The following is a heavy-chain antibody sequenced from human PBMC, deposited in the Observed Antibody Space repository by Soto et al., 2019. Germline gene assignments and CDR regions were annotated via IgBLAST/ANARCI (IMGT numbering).Heavy chain of an antibody. J-gene: IGHJ6*02. CDR3: ARDGAAAGYYYFGMDV. Sequence: SVKVSCKASGGTFSSYAISWVRQAPGQGLEWMGGIIPIFGTANYAQKFQGRVTITADESTSTAYMELSSLRSEDTAVYYCARDGAAAGYYYFGMDVWGQGTTVTVSS. V-gene: IGHV1-69*13. CDR1: GGTFSSYA. CDR2: IIPIFGTA. D-gene: IGHD6-13*01.